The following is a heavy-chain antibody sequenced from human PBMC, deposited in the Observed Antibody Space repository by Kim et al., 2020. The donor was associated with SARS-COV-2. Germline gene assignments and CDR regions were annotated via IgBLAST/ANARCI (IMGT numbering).Heavy chain of an antibody. V-gene: IGHV1-2*02. J-gene: IGHJ4*02. Sequence: ASVKVSCKASGYTFTGYYMHWVRQAPGQGLEWMGWINPNSGGTNYAQKFQGRVTMTRDTSISTAYMELSRLSFDDTAVYYCARDSPRGYTYGYFDYWGQGTLFTVSS. D-gene: IGHD5-18*01. CDR3: ARDSPRGYTYGYFDY. CDR2: INPNSGGT. CDR1: GYTFTGYY.